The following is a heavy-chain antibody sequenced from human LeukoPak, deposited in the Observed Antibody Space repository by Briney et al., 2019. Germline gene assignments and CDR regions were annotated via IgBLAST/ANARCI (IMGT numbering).Heavy chain of an antibody. CDR3: ARDMRRGYIVVVVAATPKNALDI. D-gene: IGHD2-15*01. J-gene: IGHJ3*02. Sequence: GRSLRLSCAASGFTFSSYAMHWVRQAPGKGLEWVAVISYDGSNKYYADSVKGRFTISRDNSKNTLYLQMNSLRAEDTAVYYCARDMRRGYIVVVVAATPKNALDIWGQGTMVTVSS. CDR2: ISYDGSNK. V-gene: IGHV3-30-3*01. CDR1: GFTFSSYA.